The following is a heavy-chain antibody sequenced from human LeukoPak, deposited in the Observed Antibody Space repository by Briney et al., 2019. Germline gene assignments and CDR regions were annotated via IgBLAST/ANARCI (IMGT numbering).Heavy chain of an antibody. V-gene: IGHV3-30*02. CDR1: GFTFSSYG. CDR2: IWYDGSNK. CDR3: AKVALWFGELYHFDY. D-gene: IGHD3-10*01. J-gene: IGHJ4*02. Sequence: PGGSLRLSCAASGFTFSSYGMHWVRQAPGKGLEWVAVIWYDGSNKYYADSVKGRFTISRDNSKNTLYLQMNSLRAEDTAVYYCAKVALWFGELYHFDYWGQGTLVTVSS.